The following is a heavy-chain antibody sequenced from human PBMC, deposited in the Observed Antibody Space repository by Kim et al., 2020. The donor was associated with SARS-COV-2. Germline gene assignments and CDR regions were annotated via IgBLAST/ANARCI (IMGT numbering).Heavy chain of an antibody. D-gene: IGHD5-18*01. Sequence: GGSLRLSCAASGFTFSSYSMNWVRQAPGKGLEWVSSISSSSSYIYYADSVKGRFTISRDNAKNSLYLQMNSLRAEDTAVYYCARRWWIQLWPSPEYYYGMDVWGQGTTVTVSS. J-gene: IGHJ6*02. CDR2: ISSSSSYI. CDR1: GFTFSSYS. V-gene: IGHV3-21*01. CDR3: ARRWWIQLWPSPEYYYGMDV.